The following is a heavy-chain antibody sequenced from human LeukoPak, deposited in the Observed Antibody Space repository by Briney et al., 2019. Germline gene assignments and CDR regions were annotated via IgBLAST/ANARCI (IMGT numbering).Heavy chain of an antibody. J-gene: IGHJ5*02. CDR1: GGSISSVISY. CDR3: ARGDGGNSGEYWFDP. CDR2: IYYTGTT. V-gene: IGHV4-31*03. D-gene: IGHD4-23*01. Sequence: SQTLSLTCTVSGGSISSVISYWSWIRQHPGKGLEWIGYIYYTGTTYYNPSLKSRVTISVDTSKNQFSLKLSSVTAADTAVYYCARGDGGNSGEYWFDPWGQGTLVTVSS.